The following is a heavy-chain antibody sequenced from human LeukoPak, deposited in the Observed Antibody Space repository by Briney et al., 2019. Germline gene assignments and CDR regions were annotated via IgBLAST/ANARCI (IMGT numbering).Heavy chain of an antibody. V-gene: IGHV1-69*13. CDR1: GGTFSSYA. CDR3: ARVYGSGRASGDYFDY. CDR2: IIPIFGTA. J-gene: IGHJ4*02. Sequence: AASVKVSCKASGGTFSSYAISWVRQAPGQGLEWMGGIIPIFGTANYAQKFQGRVTITADESTSTAYMELSSLRSEDTAVYYSARVYGSGRASGDYFDYWGQGTLVTVSS. D-gene: IGHD3-10*01.